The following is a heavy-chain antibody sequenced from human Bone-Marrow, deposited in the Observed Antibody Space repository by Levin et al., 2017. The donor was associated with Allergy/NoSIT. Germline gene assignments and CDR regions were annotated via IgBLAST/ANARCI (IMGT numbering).Heavy chain of an antibody. CDR1: GLSLSTSGMR. Sequence: SGPTLVKPTQTLTLTCTLSGLSLSTSGMRVTWIRQPPGKALEWLARIDWDDDKFYSTSLKTRLTISKDTSKNQVVLTMTNVDPVDTATYYCARAQLQYDSGWDTYDYWGQGTLVTVSS. D-gene: IGHD6-19*01. J-gene: IGHJ4*02. CDR3: ARAQLQYDSGWDTYDY. V-gene: IGHV2-70*04. CDR2: IDWDDDK.